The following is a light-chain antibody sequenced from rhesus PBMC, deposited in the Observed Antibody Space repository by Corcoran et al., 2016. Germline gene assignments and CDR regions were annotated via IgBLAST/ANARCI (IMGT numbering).Light chain of an antibody. Sequence: DIQMTQSPSSLSASVGDRVTITCRARENVNNYLNWYQQKPGKAPKLLIYKASTLQSGVPSRFGGSGAGTDYTFTISSLQPEDVATYYCQHGYGTPFTFGPGTKLDI. CDR3: QHGYGTPFT. CDR1: ENVNNY. V-gene: IGKV1-74*01. CDR2: KAS. J-gene: IGKJ3*01.